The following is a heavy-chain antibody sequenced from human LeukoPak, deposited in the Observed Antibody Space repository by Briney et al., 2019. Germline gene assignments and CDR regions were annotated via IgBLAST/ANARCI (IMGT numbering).Heavy chain of an antibody. CDR3: AKTKEGGSSSGMDV. D-gene: IGHD6-6*01. V-gene: IGHV3-7*01. CDR1: RFTFSRYW. CDR2: IKEDGSEE. J-gene: IGHJ6*04. Sequence: PGGSLRLSCVDSRFTFSRYWMSWVRQAPGKGLEWVANIKEDGSEEYYVDSVTGRFTISRDNAKNSLYLQMNSLRAEDTAVYYCAKTKEGGSSSGMDVWGKGTTVAVSS.